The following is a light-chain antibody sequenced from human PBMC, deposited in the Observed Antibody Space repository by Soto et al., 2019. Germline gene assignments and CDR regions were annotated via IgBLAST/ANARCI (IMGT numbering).Light chain of an antibody. CDR3: QHYNYWPPKT. J-gene: IGKJ1*01. CDR1: RSVGNN. CDR2: GAY. V-gene: IGKV3-15*01. Sequence: EIVMTQSPATLSVSPGERTTLSCRASRSVGNNLAWYQQKPGQAPRLLIYGAYTRATGIPARFSGSGSGTDFTLIISSLQSEDFAVYYCQHYNYWPPKTFGQGTKVDIK.